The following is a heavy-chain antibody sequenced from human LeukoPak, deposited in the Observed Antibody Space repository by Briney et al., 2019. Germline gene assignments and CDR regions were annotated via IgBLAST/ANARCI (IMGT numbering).Heavy chain of an antibody. CDR3: ARRSYYDLDYFDY. CDR1: GFTFSRYA. Sequence: GGSLRLSCAASGFTFSRYAMSWVRQAPGKGLEWVSTITTSGGSTYYADSVKGRFTISRDNSKNTLYLQMNSLRAEDTAVYYCARRSYYDLDYFDYWGQGTLVTVSS. V-gene: IGHV3-23*01. J-gene: IGHJ4*02. CDR2: ITTSGGST. D-gene: IGHD1-26*01.